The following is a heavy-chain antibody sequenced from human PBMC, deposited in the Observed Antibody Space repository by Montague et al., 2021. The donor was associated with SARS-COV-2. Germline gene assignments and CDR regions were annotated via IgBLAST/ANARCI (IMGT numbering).Heavy chain of an antibody. D-gene: IGHD2/OR15-2a*01. CDR2: ISSSSNYI. Sequence: SLRLSCAASGFTFNKFSMNWVRQAPGKGLEWVSSISSSSNYIYYADSMKGRFAISRDNAKNSLYLELNSLRVEDTAVYYCARRGACNSISCLNAFDIWGQGTMLIVSS. V-gene: IGHV3-21*01. CDR3: ARRGACNSISCLNAFDI. J-gene: IGHJ3*02. CDR1: GFTFNKFS.